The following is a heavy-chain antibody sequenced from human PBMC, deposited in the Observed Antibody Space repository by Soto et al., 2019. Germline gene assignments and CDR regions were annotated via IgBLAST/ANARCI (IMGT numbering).Heavy chain of an antibody. D-gene: IGHD5-18*01. CDR3: AGAAKIQLWPGNYYGMDV. V-gene: IGHV1-69*12. Sequence: QVQLVQSGAEVKKPGSSVKVSCKASGGTFSSYAISWVRQAPGQGLEWMGGIIPIFGTANYAQKFQGRVTLTADEATSTAYMELSSLRSEDTAVYYCAGAAKIQLWPGNYYGMDVWGQGTTVTVSS. J-gene: IGHJ6*02. CDR2: IIPIFGTA. CDR1: GGTFSSYA.